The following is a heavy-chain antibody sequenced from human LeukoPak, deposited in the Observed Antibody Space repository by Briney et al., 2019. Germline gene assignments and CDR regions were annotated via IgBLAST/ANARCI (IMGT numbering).Heavy chain of an antibody. CDR3: ASGVRSEGT. V-gene: IGHV4-34*01. CDR1: GGSFSGYY. J-gene: IGHJ4*02. Sequence: SETLSLTCAVYGGSFSGYYWSWIRQPPGKGLEWIGEINHSGSTNYKPCLKRRVTISVDTSKNQFSLKLSAVTAVDTAVYYCASGVRSEGTWGQGTMVTVSS. CDR2: INHSGST.